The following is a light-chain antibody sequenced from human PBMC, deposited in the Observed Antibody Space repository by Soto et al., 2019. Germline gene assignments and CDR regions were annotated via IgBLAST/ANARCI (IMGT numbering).Light chain of an antibody. J-gene: IGKJ5*01. CDR3: QQYNAYST. Sequence: DILITRTSSTLPACVGERVTITCRASQNIRNWLAWYQQKPGKAPNPLIYDASSLKSGVPARFSGSGSGTEFTLTISSLQPDDFATYYCQQYNAYSTFGQGRRLEIK. V-gene: IGKV1-5*01. CDR1: QNIRNW. CDR2: DAS.